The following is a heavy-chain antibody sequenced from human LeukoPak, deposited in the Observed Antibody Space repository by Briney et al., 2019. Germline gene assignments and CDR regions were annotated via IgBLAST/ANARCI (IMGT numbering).Heavy chain of an antibody. Sequence: GESLRLSCAASRFTSSSYWMHWVRQVPGKGLVCVSRITSDGSSTSYADSVRGRFTISRDNAKNTVYMQMNSLRAEDTAVYYCARDLTGSVFDFWGQGTLVTVSS. D-gene: IGHD4/OR15-4a*01. CDR3: ARDLTGSVFDF. CDR1: RFTSSSYW. CDR2: ITSDGSST. J-gene: IGHJ4*02. V-gene: IGHV3-74*01.